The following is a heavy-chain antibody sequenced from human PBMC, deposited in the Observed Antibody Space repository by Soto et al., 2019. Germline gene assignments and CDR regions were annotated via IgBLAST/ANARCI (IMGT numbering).Heavy chain of an antibody. D-gene: IGHD6-6*01. CDR1: GGTFSSYA. Sequence: SVKASCKASGGTFSSYAISWVRQAPGQGLEWMGGIIPIFGTANYAQKFQGRVTITADESTSTAYMELSSLRSEDTAVYYCARDITGSSPFFDYWGQGTLVTVSS. J-gene: IGHJ4*02. CDR2: IIPIFGTA. V-gene: IGHV1-69*13. CDR3: ARDITGSSPFFDY.